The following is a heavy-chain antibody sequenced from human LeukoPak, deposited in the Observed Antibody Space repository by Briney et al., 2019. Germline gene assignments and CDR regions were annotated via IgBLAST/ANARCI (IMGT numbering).Heavy chain of an antibody. V-gene: IGHV3-48*02. J-gene: IGHJ2*01. CDR3: ARDQRDSFDEWYFDL. CDR2: ISGSSRTI. D-gene: IGHD5-24*01. CDR1: GFTFSFYS. Sequence: GGSLRLSCAASGFTFSFYSLNWVRQAPGKGLEWLSYISGSSRTIYYAESVKGRFTVSRDNANSSMYLQMNSLRDEDTAVYYCARDQRDSFDEWYFDLWGRGTLVTVSS.